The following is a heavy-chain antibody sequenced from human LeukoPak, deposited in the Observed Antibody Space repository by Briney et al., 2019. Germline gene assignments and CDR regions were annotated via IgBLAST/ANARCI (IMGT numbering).Heavy chain of an antibody. V-gene: IGHV6-1*01. CDR3: ARTAAGKGCFDP. Sequence: SQTLSLTCAISGDNVSSNSAAWHWIRQSPSRGLEWLGRTYYRSKWFNDYAVSVKSRITINLDTSKNQFSLQLISVTPEDTAVYYCARTAAGKGCFDPWGQGTLVTVSS. J-gene: IGHJ5*02. CDR2: TYYRSKWFN. CDR1: GDNVSSNSAA. D-gene: IGHD6-13*01.